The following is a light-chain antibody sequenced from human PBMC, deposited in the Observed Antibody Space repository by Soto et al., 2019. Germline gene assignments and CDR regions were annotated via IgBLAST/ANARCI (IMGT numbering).Light chain of an antibody. V-gene: IGKV1-39*01. CDR1: QDIAIY. CDR2: GAS. J-gene: IGKJ1*01. Sequence: IQLTQSPASLSASVGDRVTITCRASQDIAIYLAWYQQKPGEAPNLLIYGASGLQNGVPSRFTGSGSGTEFSLTISGLQPEDSGTYYCQQSSITPRSFGQGTKVDI. CDR3: QQSSITPRS.